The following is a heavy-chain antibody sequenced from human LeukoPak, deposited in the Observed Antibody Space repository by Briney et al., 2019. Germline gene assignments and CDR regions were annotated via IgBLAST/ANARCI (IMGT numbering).Heavy chain of an antibody. CDR2: IDLSDSYT. Sequence: GESLRISCKGSGYSFTSYWISWVRQMPGKGLEWMGRIDLSDSYTNYSPSFQGHVTISADKSISAAYLQWSSLKASDTAMYYCAIKYYYHYGMDVWGQGTTVTVSS. J-gene: IGHJ6*02. V-gene: IGHV5-10-1*01. CDR1: GYSFTSYW. CDR3: AIKYYYHYGMDV.